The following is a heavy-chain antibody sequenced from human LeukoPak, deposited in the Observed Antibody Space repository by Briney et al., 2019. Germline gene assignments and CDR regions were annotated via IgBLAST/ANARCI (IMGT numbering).Heavy chain of an antibody. CDR1: GGSISNYY. CDR2: IYYTGTT. J-gene: IGHJ6*03. Sequence: SETLSLTCTVSGGSISNYYWSWVRQPPGKGLEWIGYIYYTGTTNYNPSLKSRVTISVDTSKNQFSLKLSSVTAADTAVYYCARDLRVGATKYSYYYMDVWGKGTTVTVSS. D-gene: IGHD1-26*01. V-gene: IGHV4-59*01. CDR3: ARDLRVGATKYSYYYMDV.